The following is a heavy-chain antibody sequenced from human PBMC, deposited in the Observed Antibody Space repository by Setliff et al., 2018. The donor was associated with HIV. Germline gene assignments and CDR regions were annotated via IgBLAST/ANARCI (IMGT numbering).Heavy chain of an antibody. CDR1: GFIFKTYD. CDR2: IRFNGNDK. CDR3: VTRYCGESICPEFDY. V-gene: IGHV3-30*02. D-gene: IGHD2-21*01. J-gene: IGHJ4*02. Sequence: LRLSCATSGFIFKTYDIHWVRQAPGKGLEWVTFIRFNGNDKYYADSVKGRFTISRDNSKNTLDLQINSLRPEDTAVYYCVTRYCGESICPEFDYWGQGTLVTVSS.